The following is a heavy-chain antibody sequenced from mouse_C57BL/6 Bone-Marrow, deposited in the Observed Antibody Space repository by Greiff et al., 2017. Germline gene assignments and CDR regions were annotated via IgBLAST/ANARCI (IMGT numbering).Heavy chain of an antibody. CDR1: GYTFTSYW. J-gene: IGHJ2*01. CDR2: IHPNSGST. Sequence: QVQLQQPGAELVKPGASVKLSCKASGYTFTSYWMPWVKQRPGQGLEWIGMIHPNSGSTNYKEKFKSKFTLTVDKSYSTAYMQLSSLTSEYSAVYDCAKSVWDWGQGTTLTVSA. CDR3: AKSVWD. V-gene: IGHV1-64*01.